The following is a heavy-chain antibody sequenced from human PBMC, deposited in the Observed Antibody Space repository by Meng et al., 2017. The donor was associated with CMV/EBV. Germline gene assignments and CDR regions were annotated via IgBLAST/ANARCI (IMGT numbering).Heavy chain of an antibody. V-gene: IGHV3-30*02. CDR3: AKALLYDFLIHYYYGMDV. Sequence: GESLKISCAASGFTFSSYGMHWVRQAPGKGLEWVAFIRYDGSNKYYADSVKGRFTISRDNSKNTLYLQMNSLRAEDTAVYYCAKALLYDFLIHYYYGMDVWGQGTTVTVSS. D-gene: IGHD3-9*01. CDR2: IRYDGSNK. J-gene: IGHJ6*02. CDR1: GFTFSSYG.